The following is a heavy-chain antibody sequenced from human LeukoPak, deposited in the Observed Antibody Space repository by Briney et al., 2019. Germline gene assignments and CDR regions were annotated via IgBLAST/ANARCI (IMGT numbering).Heavy chain of an antibody. CDR2: IYSGGCT. CDR1: GFTVSSNY. V-gene: IGHV3-53*04. D-gene: IGHD3-22*01. Sequence: GGSLRLSCAASGFTVSSNYMSWVRQAPGKGLEWVSVIYSGGCTYYADSVKGRFTISRHNSKNTLYLQMNSLRAEDTAVYYCARGFYDSSGYYSWGQGTLVTASS. J-gene: IGHJ4*02. CDR3: ARGFYDSSGYYS.